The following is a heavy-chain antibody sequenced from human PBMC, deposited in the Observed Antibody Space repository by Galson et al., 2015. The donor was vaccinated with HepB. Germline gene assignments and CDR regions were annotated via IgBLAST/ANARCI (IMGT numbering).Heavy chain of an antibody. V-gene: IGHV5-10-1*01. J-gene: IGHJ4*02. Sequence: HSGADVKKPGESLRISCKGSGYSFTSYWISWVRQMPGKGLEWMGRIAPSDSYTNYSPSFQGHVTISANKSISTAYLQWRSLKASDTAMYYCARLFSGSYYNPNDYWGQGTLVTVSS. CDR1: GYSFTSYW. CDR3: ARLFSGSYYNPNDY. CDR2: IAPSDSYT. D-gene: IGHD3-10*01.